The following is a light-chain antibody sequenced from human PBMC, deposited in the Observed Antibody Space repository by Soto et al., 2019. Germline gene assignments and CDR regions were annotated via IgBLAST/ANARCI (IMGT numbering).Light chain of an antibody. CDR3: QHNGRS. J-gene: IGKJ5*01. Sequence: EIGLTHSPGTLSLSPGDRATLSCRASESVGSTYVAWYQQKPGQAPRLLIYAASTSATGISDRFSGSGSGTDFTLVISRLDPADFAVYYCQHNGRSFGQGTRLEIK. CDR2: AAS. CDR1: ESVGSTY. V-gene: IGKV3-20*01.